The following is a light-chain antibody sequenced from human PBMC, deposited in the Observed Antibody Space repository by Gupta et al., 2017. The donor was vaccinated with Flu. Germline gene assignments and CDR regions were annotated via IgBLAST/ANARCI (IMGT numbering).Light chain of an antibody. Sequence: DVQMTQSPSSLSASVGDTVTITRRATQSISTALTWYQQKSREAPQRLVYDATILHPGVPSRFGGAGSGTDFTLTITSLQPEDFATYYCQHGHSIPFSFGGGTSVQ. V-gene: IGKV1-39*01. J-gene: IGKJ4*01. CDR3: QHGHSIPFS. CDR1: QSISTA. CDR2: DAT.